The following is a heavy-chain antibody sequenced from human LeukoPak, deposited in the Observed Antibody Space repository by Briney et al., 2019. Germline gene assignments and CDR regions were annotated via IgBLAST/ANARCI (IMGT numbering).Heavy chain of an antibody. Sequence: ASVKVSCKASGFTFSSYGVSWVRQAAGQGLEWMGWISAYNGNTNYPQKLQGRVTMATDTTTSTAYMELRSLRSDDTAVYYCARDDYGDCDYWGQGTLVTVSS. D-gene: IGHD4-17*01. J-gene: IGHJ4*02. CDR3: ARDDYGDCDY. CDR2: ISAYNGNT. V-gene: IGHV1-18*01. CDR1: GFTFSSYG.